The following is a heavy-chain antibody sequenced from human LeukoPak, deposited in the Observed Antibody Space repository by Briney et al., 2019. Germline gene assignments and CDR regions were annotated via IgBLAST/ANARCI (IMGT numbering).Heavy chain of an antibody. CDR3: ARGARAGYNLDPFDY. CDR2: IYYSGST. J-gene: IGHJ4*02. V-gene: IGHV4-59*08. D-gene: IGHD5-24*01. Sequence: SETLSLTCTVSGGSISSYYWSWIRHPPGKGLEWIGYIYYSGSTKYTPSLKSRVTISVDTSKNQFSLKLSSVTAADTAVYYCARGARAGYNLDPFDYWGQGTLVTASS. CDR1: GGSISSYY.